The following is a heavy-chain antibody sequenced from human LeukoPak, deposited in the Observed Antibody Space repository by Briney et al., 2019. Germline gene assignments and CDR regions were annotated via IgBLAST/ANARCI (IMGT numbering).Heavy chain of an antibody. CDR1: GGSISSYY. CDR2: IYYSGST. CDR3: ARQTGYNYAYFDQ. D-gene: IGHD5-18*01. V-gene: IGHV4-59*08. Sequence: PSETLSLTCTVSGGSISSYYWSWIRQPPGKGLEWIGYIYYSGSTNYNPSLKSRVTISVDTSKNQFSLRLSSVTATDTAVYYCARQTGYNYAYFDQWGRGALVTVSS. J-gene: IGHJ4*02.